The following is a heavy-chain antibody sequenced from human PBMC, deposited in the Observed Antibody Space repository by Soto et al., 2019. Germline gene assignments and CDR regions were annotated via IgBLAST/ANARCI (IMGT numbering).Heavy chain of an antibody. Sequence: SETLSLTCTVSGGSISSSSYYWGWIRQPPGKGLEWIGSIYYSGSTYYNPSLKSRVTISVDTSKNQFSLKLSSLTAADTAVYYCARGHGDYYYYYSRDVWGQGTTVT. J-gene: IGHJ6*02. D-gene: IGHD3-10*01. CDR2: IYYSGST. CDR1: GGSISSSSYY. V-gene: IGHV4-39*01. CDR3: ARGHGDYYYYYSRDV.